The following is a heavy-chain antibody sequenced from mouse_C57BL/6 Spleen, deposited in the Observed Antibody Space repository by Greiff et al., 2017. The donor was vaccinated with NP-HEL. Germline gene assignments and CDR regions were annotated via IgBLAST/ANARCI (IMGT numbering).Heavy chain of an antibody. Sequence: VQLQQSGPGLVQPSQSLSITCTVSGFSLTSYGVHWVRQSPGKGLEWLGVIWSGGSTDYNAAFISRLSISKDNSKSQVFFKMNSRQADDTAIYYCARNDGYYEYCDVWGTGTTVTVSS. CDR2: IWSGGST. V-gene: IGHV2-2*01. CDR3: ARNDGYYEYCDV. CDR1: GFSLTSYG. D-gene: IGHD2-3*01. J-gene: IGHJ1*03.